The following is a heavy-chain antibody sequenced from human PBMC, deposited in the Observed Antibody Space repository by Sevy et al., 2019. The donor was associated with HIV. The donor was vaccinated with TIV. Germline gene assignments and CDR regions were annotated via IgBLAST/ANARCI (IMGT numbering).Heavy chain of an antibody. D-gene: IGHD3-10*01. CDR2: TSYDGSNK. J-gene: IGHJ6*02. Sequence: GGSLRLSCAASGFTFSSYAMHWVRQAPGKGLEWVAVTSYDGSNKYYADSVKGRFTISRDNSKNTLYLQMNSLRAEDTAVYYCARAGGSGSSYYYYAMDVWGQGTTVTVSS. CDR1: GFTFSSYA. CDR3: ARAGGSGSSYYYYAMDV. V-gene: IGHV3-30-3*01.